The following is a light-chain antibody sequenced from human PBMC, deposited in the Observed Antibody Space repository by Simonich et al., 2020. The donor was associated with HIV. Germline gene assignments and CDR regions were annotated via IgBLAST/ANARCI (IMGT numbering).Light chain of an antibody. CDR1: QSISSY. Sequence: DIQMTQSPSSLSASVGDRVTITCRASQSISSYLNWYQEKPGKAPKLLIYAASSLQSGVPSRFSGSGSGTDFTLTISSLQSEDFAVYYCQHYNNWPPGFTFCPGTKVDIK. V-gene: IGKV1-39*01. CDR3: QHYNNWPPGFT. J-gene: IGKJ3*01. CDR2: AAS.